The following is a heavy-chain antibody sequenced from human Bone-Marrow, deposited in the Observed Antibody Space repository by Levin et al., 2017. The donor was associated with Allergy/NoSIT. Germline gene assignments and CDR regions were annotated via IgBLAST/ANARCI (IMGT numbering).Heavy chain of an antibody. CDR3: ARDLGYRDPL. J-gene: IGHJ4*02. V-gene: IGHV3-21*01. Sequence: GESLKISCAASGFTFSSYSMNWVRQAPGKGLEWVSSISSSSSYIYYADSVKGRFTISRDNAKNSLYLQMNSLRAEDTAVYYCARDLGYRDPLGGQGTLVTVSS. CDR2: ISSSSSYI. D-gene: IGHD2-15*01. CDR1: GFTFSSYS.